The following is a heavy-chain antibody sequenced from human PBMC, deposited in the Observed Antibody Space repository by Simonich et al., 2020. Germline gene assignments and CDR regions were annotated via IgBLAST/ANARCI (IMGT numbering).Heavy chain of an antibody. V-gene: IGHV4-34*01. D-gene: IGHD3-16*01. CDR1: GGSFSGYY. CDR2: INHSGNT. CDR3: ARPLGIVWAFDI. Sequence: QVQLQQWGAGLLKPSETLSLTCAVYGGSFSGYYWSWIRQPPGKGLEWIGVINHSGNTNYNPSLKRRVTISVDTSKNQFSLKLSSVTAADTAVYYCARPLGIVWAFDIWGQGTMVTVSS. J-gene: IGHJ3*02.